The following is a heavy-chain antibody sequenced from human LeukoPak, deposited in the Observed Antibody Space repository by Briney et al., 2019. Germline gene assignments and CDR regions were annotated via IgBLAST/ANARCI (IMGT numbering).Heavy chain of an antibody. J-gene: IGHJ4*02. CDR2: ISYDGSNE. CDR1: GFTFSSYG. CDR3: TNGRATLDSLELFR. V-gene: IGHV3-30*18. Sequence: GGSLRLSCAASGFTFSSYGMHWVRQPPGKGLEWVAGISYDGSNEHHADSVRGRFAISRDNSKSTLYLQMNSLRAEDTAVYYCTNGRATLDSLELFRWGQGTLVTVSS. D-gene: IGHD3-10*01.